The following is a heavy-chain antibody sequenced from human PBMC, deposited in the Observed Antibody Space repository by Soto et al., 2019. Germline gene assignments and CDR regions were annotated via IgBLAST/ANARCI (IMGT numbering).Heavy chain of an antibody. J-gene: IGHJ6*02. D-gene: IGHD1-1*01. CDR1: GGTFSSYA. CDR2: IISIFGTA. V-gene: IGHV1-69*12. Sequence: QVQLVQSGAEVKKPGSSVKVPCKASGGTFSSYAISWVRQAPGQGLEWMGGIISIFGTANYAQKFQGRVTITADESTSTAYMARSRLRTEEPAVSCGAAAPNWSAGRSHCGRDVWGQGTTVTVS. CDR3: AAAPNWSAGRSHCGRDV.